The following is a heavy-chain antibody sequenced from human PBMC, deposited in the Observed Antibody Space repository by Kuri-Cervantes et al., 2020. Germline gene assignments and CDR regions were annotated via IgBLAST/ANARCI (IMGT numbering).Heavy chain of an antibody. Sequence: GESLKISCTASGFTFSSYGMHWVRQAPGGGLEWVAVRSYDTNIQYYADSVKGRFTISRDNSKNKLYLEMKSLRPEDTAIYYCAKIQFYDSSGFYPLGYYFDSWAREPWSPSPQ. D-gene: IGHD3-22*01. CDR2: RSYDTNIQ. CDR3: AKIQFYDSSGFYPLGYYFDS. J-gene: IGHJ4*02. V-gene: IGHV3-30*02. CDR1: GFTFSSYG.